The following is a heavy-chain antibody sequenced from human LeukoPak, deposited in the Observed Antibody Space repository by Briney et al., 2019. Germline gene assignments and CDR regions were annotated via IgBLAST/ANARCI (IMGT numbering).Heavy chain of an antibody. CDR1: GFTFSSYS. D-gene: IGHD3-9*01. V-gene: IGHV3-74*01. J-gene: IGHJ4*02. CDR3: ARDLDWLLFDY. Sequence: GGSLRLSCAASGFTFSSYSMNWVRQAPGKGLVWVSRVKYDGSTATYADSVKGRFTISRDNAKNTLYLQMNSLRVEDTAVYYCARDLDWLLFDYWGQGTLVTVSS. CDR2: VKYDGSTA.